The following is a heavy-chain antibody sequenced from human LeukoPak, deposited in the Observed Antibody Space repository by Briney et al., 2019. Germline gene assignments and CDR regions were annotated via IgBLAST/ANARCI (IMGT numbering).Heavy chain of an antibody. Sequence: SETLSLTCTVSGGYLGSHYWTWIRQPPGKGLEWIGSISYSGSTYYNPSLKSRVTISVDTSKNQFSLKLSSVTAADTAVYYCARDRHYDSSGYYDYWGQGTLVTVSS. D-gene: IGHD3-22*01. J-gene: IGHJ4*02. CDR3: ARDRHYDSSGYYDY. CDR2: ISYSGST. CDR1: GGYLGSHY. V-gene: IGHV4-59*11.